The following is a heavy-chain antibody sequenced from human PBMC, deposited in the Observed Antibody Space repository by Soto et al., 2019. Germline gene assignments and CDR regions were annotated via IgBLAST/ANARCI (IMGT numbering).Heavy chain of an antibody. J-gene: IGHJ3*02. CDR1: GDTFNSYG. D-gene: IGHD1-7*01. Sequence: GASVKVSCKASGDTFNSYGISWVRQAPGQGLEWMGWISAYNGNTNYAQKLQGRVTMTTDTSTSTAYMELRSLRSDDTAVYYCAREVGRTGTTVDAFDIWGQGTMVTVSS. CDR2: ISAYNGNT. V-gene: IGHV1-18*01. CDR3: AREVGRTGTTVDAFDI.